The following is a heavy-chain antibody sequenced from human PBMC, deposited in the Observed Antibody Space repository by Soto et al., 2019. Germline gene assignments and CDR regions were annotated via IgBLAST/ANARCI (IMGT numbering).Heavy chain of an antibody. Sequence: QVQLQESGPGLVKPSGTLSLTCDVSGGSISSSNWWSWVRQPPGKGLEWIGEIYHSGSTNYNPSLKSRVTISVDKSKNQFSLKLSSVTAADTAVYHCARVYYCDYVGFYFQHWGQGTLVTVSS. CDR2: IYHSGST. CDR1: GGSISSSNW. V-gene: IGHV4-4*02. CDR3: ARVYYCDYVGFYFQH. D-gene: IGHD4-17*01. J-gene: IGHJ1*01.